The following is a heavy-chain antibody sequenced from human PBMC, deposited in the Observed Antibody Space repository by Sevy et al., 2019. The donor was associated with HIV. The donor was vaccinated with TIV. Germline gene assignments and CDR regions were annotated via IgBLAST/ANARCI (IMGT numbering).Heavy chain of an antibody. D-gene: IGHD3-9*01. V-gene: IGHV3-30*18. CDR3: AKEAGYTVDWYPGY. Sequence: GGSLRLSCAASGFTFSSYGMHWVRQAPGKGLEWVAVLSSDGNNKYYADSVKGRFTISRANSKNTLYLQMNSLRADDTAMYYCAKEAGYTVDWYPGYWGQGTLVTVSS. CDR2: LSSDGNNK. CDR1: GFTFSSYG. J-gene: IGHJ4*02.